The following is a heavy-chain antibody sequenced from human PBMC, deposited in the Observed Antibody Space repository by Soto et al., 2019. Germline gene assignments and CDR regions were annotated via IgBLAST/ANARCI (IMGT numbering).Heavy chain of an antibody. CDR1: GASISSGDYS. V-gene: IGHV4-30-2*01. D-gene: IGHD1-1*01. CDR3: AKVFSNCRHYFDY. CDR2: SYRSGST. J-gene: IGHJ4*02. Sequence: SETLSLTCTVSGASISSGDYSLTWIRQPPGKGLEWIGYSYRSGSTYSNPSLRSRVTMSVDKPNNQFSLKLSYLTAADTAVYYCAKVFSNCRHYFDYSRQGLLITVSS.